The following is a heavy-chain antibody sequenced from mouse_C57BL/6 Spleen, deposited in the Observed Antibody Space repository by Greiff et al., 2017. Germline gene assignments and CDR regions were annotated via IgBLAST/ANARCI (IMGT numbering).Heavy chain of an antibody. J-gene: IGHJ4*01. V-gene: IGHV1-50*01. Sequence: QVQLQQPGAELVKPGASVKLSCKASGYTFTSYWMQWVKQRPGQGLEWIGEIDPSDSYTNYNQKFKGKATLTVDTSSSTAYMQLNSLTSEDSAVYYCARTPYGNYPYYYAMDYWGQGTSVTVSS. CDR3: ARTPYGNYPYYYAMDY. D-gene: IGHD2-1*01. CDR2: IDPSDSYT. CDR1: GYTFTSYW.